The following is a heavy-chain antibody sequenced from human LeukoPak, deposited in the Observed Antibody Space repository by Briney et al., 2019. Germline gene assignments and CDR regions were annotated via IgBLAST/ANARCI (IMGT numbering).Heavy chain of an antibody. CDR2: INHSGST. V-gene: IGHV4-34*01. CDR3: ARAPPRYYYDSSGKDWIYCFDY. J-gene: IGHJ4*02. D-gene: IGHD3-22*01. Sequence: PSETLSLTCAVYGGSFSGYYWSWIRQPPGKGLEWIGEINHSGSTNYNPSLKSRVTISVDTSKNQFSLKLSSVTAADTAVYYCARAPPRYYYDSSGKDWIYCFDYWGQGTLVTVSS. CDR1: GGSFSGYY.